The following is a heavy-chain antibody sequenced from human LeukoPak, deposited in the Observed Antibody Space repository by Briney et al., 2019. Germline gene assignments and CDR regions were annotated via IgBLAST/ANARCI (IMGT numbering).Heavy chain of an antibody. V-gene: IGHV4-30-2*01. CDR3: AKEGSRGSGRIVH. D-gene: IGHD3-10*01. Sequence: PSETLSLTCTVSGGSISSDGYYWSWIRQPPGKGLDWIGYIYHSGSTYYNPSLKSRVMISIDRSKNHFSLRLNSVTAADTAVYYCAKEGSRGSGRIVHWGQGTLVTVST. J-gene: IGHJ4*02. CDR2: IYHSGST. CDR1: GGSISSDGYY.